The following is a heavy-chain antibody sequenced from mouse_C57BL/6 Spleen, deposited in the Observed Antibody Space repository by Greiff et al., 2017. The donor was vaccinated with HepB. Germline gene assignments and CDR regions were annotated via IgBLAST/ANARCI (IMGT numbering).Heavy chain of an antibody. J-gene: IGHJ1*03. CDR1: GYTFTTYP. CDR2: FHPYNDDT. Sequence: VQLQQSGAELVKPGASVKMSCKASGYTFTTYPIEWMKQNHGKSLEWIGNFHPYNDDTKYNEKFKGKATLTVEKSSSTVYLELSRLTSDDSAVYYLGRGYYDSSPYWYFDVWGTGTTVTVSS. V-gene: IGHV1-47*01. CDR3: GRGYYDSSPYWYFDV. D-gene: IGHD1-1*01.